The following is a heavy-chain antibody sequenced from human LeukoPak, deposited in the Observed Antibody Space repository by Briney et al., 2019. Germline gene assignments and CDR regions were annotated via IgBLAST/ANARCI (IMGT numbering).Heavy chain of an antibody. J-gene: IGHJ6*04. V-gene: IGHV1-2*02. CDR1: GCTFNGYY. Sequence: ASVKVSYKDSGCTFNGYYIHWVRQAPGQGLEWMGWTNCNRGDKSYAEKFQGTVTMTRDTSISRAYMELSRLTSDVTAVHYCARVGYCTVCVCYPYPVWGKGTTVTVSS. CDR3: ARVGYCTVCVCYPYPV. D-gene: IGHD2-8*02. CDR2: TNCNRGDK.